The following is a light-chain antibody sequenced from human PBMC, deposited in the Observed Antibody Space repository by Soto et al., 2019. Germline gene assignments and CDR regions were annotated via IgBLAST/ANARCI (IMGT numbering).Light chain of an antibody. Sequence: QSVLAQPASVSGSPGQSITISCTGTSGFVGSFSLVSWYQQHPGKAPKVMISEGHRRPSGVPDRFSGSKSGDTASLTVSGLQAEDEADYYCSSFAGSNNFPYVFGTGTKLTVL. CDR1: SGFVGSFSL. V-gene: IGLV2-14*02. CDR2: EGH. CDR3: SSFAGSNNFPYV. J-gene: IGLJ1*01.